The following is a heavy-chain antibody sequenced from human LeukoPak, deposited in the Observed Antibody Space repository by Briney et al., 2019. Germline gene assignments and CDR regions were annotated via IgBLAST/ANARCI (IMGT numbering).Heavy chain of an antibody. CDR3: ARGLDSSGSFRPYDAFDV. D-gene: IGHD1-26*01. CDR2: MNPNGGNT. Sequence: ASVTVSCTASGYTFISYNINWARQVTGQGLEWMGWMNPNGGNTDYAQKFQGRVTMTRNTSISTAYMELSSLRSEDTTVYYCARGLDSSGSFRPYDAFDVWGQGTMVTVSS. J-gene: IGHJ3*01. CDR1: GYTFISYN. V-gene: IGHV1-8*01.